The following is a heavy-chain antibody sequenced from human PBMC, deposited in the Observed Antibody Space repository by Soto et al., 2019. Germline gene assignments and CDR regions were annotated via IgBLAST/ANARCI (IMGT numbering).Heavy chain of an antibody. CDR2: ISYDGSNK. CDR3: ARERDYDFWSGCYGMDV. J-gene: IGHJ6*02. CDR1: GFTFSSYA. Sequence: QVQLVESGGGVVQPGRSLRLSCAASGFTFSSYAMHWVRQAPGKGLEWVAVISYDGSNKYYADSVKGRFTISRDNSKNTLYLQMNSLRAEDTAVYYGARERDYDFWSGCYGMDVWGQGTTVTVSS. D-gene: IGHD3-3*01. V-gene: IGHV3-30-3*01.